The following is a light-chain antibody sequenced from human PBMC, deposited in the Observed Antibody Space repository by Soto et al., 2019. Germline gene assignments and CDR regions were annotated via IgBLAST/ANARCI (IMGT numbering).Light chain of an antibody. Sequence: SYELTQPSSVSVSPGQTARITCSGDVLAKKYARWFQQKPGQAPVLVIYKDSERPSGIPERFSGSSSGTTVTLTISGAQVEDEADYYCYSAADTKGVFGGVTKLTVL. CDR2: KDS. CDR3: YSAADTKGV. CDR1: VLAKKY. V-gene: IGLV3-27*01. J-gene: IGLJ3*02.